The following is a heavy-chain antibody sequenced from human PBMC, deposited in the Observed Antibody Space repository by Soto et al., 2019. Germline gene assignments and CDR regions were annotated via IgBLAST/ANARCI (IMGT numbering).Heavy chain of an antibody. CDR3: SKNGTTWFAA. V-gene: IGHV1-18*01. J-gene: IGHJ5*02. CDR2: ISVYSGYA. Sequence: QVQLVQSGPELKKPGASVKVSCKTSGYSFYNSGISWVRQAPGQGLEWMGWISVYSGYAHYAQKFQGRVIMTADTFTSTSYMELRGLISDDTAMYYCSKNGTTWFAAWGQGTLVTVSS. CDR1: GYSFYNSG. D-gene: IGHD1-1*01.